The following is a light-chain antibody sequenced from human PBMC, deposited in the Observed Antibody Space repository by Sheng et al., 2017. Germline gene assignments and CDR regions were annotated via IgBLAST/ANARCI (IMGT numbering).Light chain of an antibody. CDR1: QSVSSSY. J-gene: IGKJ5*01. CDR2: GAS. Sequence: EIVLTQSPGTLSLSPGERATLSCRASQSVSSSYLAWYQQKPGQAPRLLIYGASSRATGIPGRFSGSGSGTDFTLTISRLEPEDFAVYYCQQYGSFPITFGQGTRLDMK. V-gene: IGKV3-20*01. CDR3: QQYGSFPIT.